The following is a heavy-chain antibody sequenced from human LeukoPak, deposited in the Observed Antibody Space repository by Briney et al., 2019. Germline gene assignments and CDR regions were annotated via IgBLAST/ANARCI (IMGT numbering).Heavy chain of an antibody. D-gene: IGHD3-22*01. J-gene: IGHJ4*02. CDR2: ISSSSSTI. CDR3: ARGLYGYYYDSSGSDTDFDY. CDR1: GFTFSSYS. Sequence: PGGSLRLSCAASGFTFSSYSMNWVRQAPGKGLEWVSYISSSSSTIYYADSVKGRFTISRDNAKNSLYLQMNSLRAEDTAVYYCARGLYGYYYDSSGSDTDFDYWGQGTLVTVSS. V-gene: IGHV3-48*04.